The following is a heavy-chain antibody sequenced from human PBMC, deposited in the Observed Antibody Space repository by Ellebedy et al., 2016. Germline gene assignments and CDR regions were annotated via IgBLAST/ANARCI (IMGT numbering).Heavy chain of an antibody. CDR2: ISKRGTT. Sequence: SETLSLXXTVSGDSISSDGYYWSWIRQHPGKGLEWIGYISKRGTTNYNPSLKTRVSMSIDTAKNQFSLKLTSVAAADTAVYYCAREWQLLPYYVFNMWGRGTKVIVSS. CDR1: GDSISSDGYY. D-gene: IGHD3/OR15-3a*01. J-gene: IGHJ3*02. V-gene: IGHV4-31*03. CDR3: AREWQLLPYYVFNM.